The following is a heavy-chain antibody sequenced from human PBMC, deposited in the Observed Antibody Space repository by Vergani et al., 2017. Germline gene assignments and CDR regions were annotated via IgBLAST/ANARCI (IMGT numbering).Heavy chain of an antibody. CDR3: ASVADSSSWNAFDI. Sequence: QVQLVQSGAEVKKPGSSVKVSCKASGGTFSSYAISWVRQAPGQGLEWMGGIIPIFGTANYAQKFQGRVTITADKSTSTAYMERSSLRSEDTAVYYCASVADSSSWNAFDIWGQGTMVTVSS. CDR1: GGTFSSYA. J-gene: IGHJ3*02. CDR2: IIPIFGTA. D-gene: IGHD6-13*01. V-gene: IGHV1-69*06.